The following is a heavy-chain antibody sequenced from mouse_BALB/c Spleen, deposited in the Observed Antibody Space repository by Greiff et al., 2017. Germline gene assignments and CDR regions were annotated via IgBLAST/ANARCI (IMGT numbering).Heavy chain of an antibody. Sequence: EVQLQESGPGLVEPSQSLSLTCTVTGYSITSDYVWNWIRQFTGNQLEWMGYISYSGSTSYNPSLKSRISITRDTSKNQFFLQLNSVTTEDTATYYCARAYGYWYFDVWGAGTTVTVSS. CDR3: ARAYGYWYFDV. V-gene: IGHV3-2*02. D-gene: IGHD1-1*01. CDR1: GYSITSDYV. J-gene: IGHJ1*01. CDR2: ISYSGST.